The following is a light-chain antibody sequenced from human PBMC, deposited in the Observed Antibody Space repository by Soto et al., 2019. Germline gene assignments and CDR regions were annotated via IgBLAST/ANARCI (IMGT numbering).Light chain of an antibody. Sequence: DVVMTQSPLSLPVTLGQPASISCRSSQRLIHSDGNTYLNWFQQRPGQSPRRLIYKVSNRDSGVPDRSSGSGSGTDFTLTISRVEAEDVGVYYCMQGTHWPPYTFGQGTKVEIK. CDR3: MQGTHWPPYT. CDR2: KVS. V-gene: IGKV2-30*02. CDR1: QRLIHSDGNTY. J-gene: IGKJ2*01.